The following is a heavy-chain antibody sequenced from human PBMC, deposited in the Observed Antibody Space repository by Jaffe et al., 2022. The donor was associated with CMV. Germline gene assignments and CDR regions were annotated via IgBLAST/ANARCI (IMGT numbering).Heavy chain of an antibody. CDR2: VKSKIDGETT. D-gene: IGHD2-21*02. V-gene: IGHV3-15*01. Sequence: EVQLVESGGGFVKPGGSLRLSCAASGFSFSNAWMTWVRQAPGKGLEWVGRVKSKIDGETTEYAAVVKGRFTISRDDSKNTVFLQMNGLQSEDTGVYYCTTDVAFCGGDCYTTIRGYWGQGTLVTVSS. J-gene: IGHJ4*02. CDR1: GFSFSNAW. CDR3: TTDVAFCGGDCYTTIRGY.